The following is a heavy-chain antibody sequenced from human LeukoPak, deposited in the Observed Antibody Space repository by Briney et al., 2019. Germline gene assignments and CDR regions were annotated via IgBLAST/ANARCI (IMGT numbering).Heavy chain of an antibody. CDR3: ARAPGATLYYFDY. V-gene: IGHV3-21*01. J-gene: IGHJ4*02. CDR2: ISSSSSYI. D-gene: IGHD1-26*01. CDR1: RFTFSSYS. Sequence: GGSLRLSCAASRFTFSSYSMNWVRQAPGKGLEWVSSISSSSSYIYYADSVKGRFTISRDNAKNSLYLQMNSLRAEDTAVYYCARAPGATLYYFDYWGQGTLVTVSS.